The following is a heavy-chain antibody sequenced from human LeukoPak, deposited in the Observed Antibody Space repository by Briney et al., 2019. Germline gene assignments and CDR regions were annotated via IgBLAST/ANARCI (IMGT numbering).Heavy chain of an antibody. D-gene: IGHD4/OR15-4a*01. CDR3: ARNLTGYWYFDL. CDR1: GGSISSSSYY. J-gene: IGHJ2*01. Sequence: PSETLSLTCTVSGGSISSSSYYWGWIRQPPGKGLEWIGSIYYSGSTCYNPSLKSRVTISVDTSKNQFSLKLSSVTAADTAVYYCARNLTGYWYFDLWGSGTLVTVSS. V-gene: IGHV4-39*01. CDR2: IYYSGST.